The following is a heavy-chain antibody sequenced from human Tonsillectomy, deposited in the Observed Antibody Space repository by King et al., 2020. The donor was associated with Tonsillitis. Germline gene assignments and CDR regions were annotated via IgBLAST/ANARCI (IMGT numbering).Heavy chain of an antibody. V-gene: IGHV3-21*01. CDR2: ISSSSSYI. D-gene: IGHD6-13*01. J-gene: IGHJ4*02. Sequence: VQLVESGGGLVKPGGSLRLSCAASGFTFSSYSMNWVRQAPGKGLEWVSSISSSSSYIYYADSVKGRFTISRDNAKNSLYLQMNSLRAEDTAVYYCAGDSAAAGTNLDYWGQGTLVTVSS. CDR3: AGDSAAAGTNLDY. CDR1: GFTFSSYS.